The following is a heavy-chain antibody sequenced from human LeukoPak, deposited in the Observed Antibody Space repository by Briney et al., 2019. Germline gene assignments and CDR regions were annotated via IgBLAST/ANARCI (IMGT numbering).Heavy chain of an antibody. CDR3: AKTPGYPSYYYYGMDV. V-gene: IGHV3-23*01. J-gene: IGHJ6*02. CDR1: GFTFSSYA. D-gene: IGHD5-12*01. CDR2: ISGSGGST. Sequence: GGSLRLSCAASGFTFSSYAMSWVRQAPGKGLEWVSAISGSGGSTYYTDSVKGRFTISRDNSKNTLCLQMNSLRAEDTAVYYCAKTPGYPSYYYYGMDVWGQGTTVAVSS.